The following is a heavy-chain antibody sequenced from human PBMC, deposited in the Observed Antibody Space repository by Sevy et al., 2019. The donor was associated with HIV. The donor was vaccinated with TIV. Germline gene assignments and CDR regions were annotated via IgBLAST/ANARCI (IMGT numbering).Heavy chain of an antibody. CDR3: ARELSDYGMDV. CDR2: IYIRGTT. Sequence: SETLSLTCNVSGGSIRSGRYYWSWIRQPAVKGLEWIGRIYIRGTTTYNPSLKSRITMSVDTSKNQFSLKLSSVTATDTAVYYCARELSDYGMDVWGQGTTVTVSS. V-gene: IGHV4-61*02. CDR1: GGSIRSGRYY. J-gene: IGHJ6*02.